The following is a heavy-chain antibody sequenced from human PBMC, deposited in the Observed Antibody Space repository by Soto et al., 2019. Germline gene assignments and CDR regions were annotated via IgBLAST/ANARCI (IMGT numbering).Heavy chain of an antibody. D-gene: IGHD5-12*01. V-gene: IGHV1-69*02. CDR2: IIPILGIA. CDR1: GGTFSSYT. CDR3: ATEETPLGDGYLYYFDY. J-gene: IGHJ4*02. Sequence: SVKVSCKASGGTFSSYTISWVRQAPGQGLEWMGRIIPILGIANYAQKFQGRVTITADKSTSTAYMELSSLRSEDTAVYYCATEETPLGDGYLYYFDYWGQGTLVTVSS.